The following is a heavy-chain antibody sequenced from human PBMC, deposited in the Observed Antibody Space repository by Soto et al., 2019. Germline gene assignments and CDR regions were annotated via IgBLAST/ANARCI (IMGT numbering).Heavy chain of an antibody. V-gene: IGHV1-18*04. CDR1: GYTFTSYG. CDR2: ISAYNGNT. D-gene: IGHD2-2*01. CDR3: ARAVVVPAATPYYYYGMDV. Sequence: QVQLLQSGAEVKKPGASVKVSCKASGYTFTSYGISWVRQAPGQGLEWMGWISAYNGNTNYAQKLQGRVTMTTDTSTSTAYMELRSLRSDDTAVYYCARAVVVPAATPYYYYGMDVWGQGTTVTVSS. J-gene: IGHJ6*02.